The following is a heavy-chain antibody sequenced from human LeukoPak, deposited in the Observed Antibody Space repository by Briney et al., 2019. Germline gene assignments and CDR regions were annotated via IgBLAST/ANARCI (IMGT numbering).Heavy chain of an antibody. V-gene: IGHV1-69*13. CDR2: IIPIFGTA. D-gene: IGHD1-26*01. Sequence: SVKVSCKASGGTFSSYAISWVRQAPGQGLEWMGGIIPIFGTANYAQKFQGRVTITADESTSTAYMELSSLRSEDTAVYYCARESPRLGRLASSYSGSYHSFDYWGQGTPVTVSS. CDR1: GGTFSSYA. J-gene: IGHJ4*02. CDR3: ARESPRLGRLASSYSGSYHSFDY.